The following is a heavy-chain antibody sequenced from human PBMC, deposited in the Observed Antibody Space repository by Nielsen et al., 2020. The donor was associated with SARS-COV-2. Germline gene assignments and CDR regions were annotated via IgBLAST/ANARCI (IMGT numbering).Heavy chain of an antibody. CDR1: GGSISSSSYY. CDR3: AREKFYYDTSNRPYNWFDP. V-gene: IGHV4-39*07. J-gene: IGHJ5*02. CDR2: IYYSGST. Sequence: SETLSLTCTVSGGSISSSSYYWGWIRQPPGKGLEWIGSIYYSGSTYYNPSLKSRVTISVDTSKNQFSLRLSSVTAADTAVYYCAREKFYYDTSNRPYNWFDPWGQGTLVTVSS. D-gene: IGHD3-22*01.